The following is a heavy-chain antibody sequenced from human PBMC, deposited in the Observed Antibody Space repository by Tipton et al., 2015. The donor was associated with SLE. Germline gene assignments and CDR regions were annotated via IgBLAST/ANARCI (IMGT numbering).Heavy chain of an antibody. D-gene: IGHD5-24*01. Sequence: TLSLTCAVSGYSISSGYYWGWIRQPPGRGLEWIGSIYHSGSTYYNPSLKSRLTISVDTSKNQFSLKLSSVTAADTAVYYCARTGEMATTGVFDYWGQGTLVTVSS. CDR2: IYHSGST. CDR1: GYSISSGYY. CDR3: ARTGEMATTGVFDY. V-gene: IGHV4-38-2*01. J-gene: IGHJ4*02.